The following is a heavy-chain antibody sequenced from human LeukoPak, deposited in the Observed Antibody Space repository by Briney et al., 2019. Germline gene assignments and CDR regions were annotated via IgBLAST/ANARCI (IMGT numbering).Heavy chain of an antibody. Sequence: GASVKVSCKVSGYTLTELSMHWVRQAPGKGLEWMGGFDPEDGETIYAQKFQGRVTMTEDTSTDTAYMELSSLRSEDTAVYYCATGQGGATLEYYYYYGMDVWGQGTTVTVSS. CDR2: FDPEDGET. V-gene: IGHV1-24*01. D-gene: IGHD1-26*01. CDR3: ATGQGGATLEYYYYYGMDV. J-gene: IGHJ6*02. CDR1: GYTLTELS.